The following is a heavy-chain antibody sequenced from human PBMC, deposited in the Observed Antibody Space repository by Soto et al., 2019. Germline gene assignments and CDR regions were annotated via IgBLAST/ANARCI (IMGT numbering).Heavy chain of an antibody. CDR2: IYYSGST. CDR3: ARLGEQLVAFDY. V-gene: IGHV4-59*01. J-gene: IGHJ4*02. Sequence: SETLSLTGAVSGGSISSYYCSWIRQPPGKGLEWIGYIYYSGSTNYNPSLKSRVTISVDTSKNQFSLKLSSVTAADTAVYYCARLGEQLVAFDYWGQGTLVTVSS. CDR1: GGSISSYY. D-gene: IGHD6-6*01.